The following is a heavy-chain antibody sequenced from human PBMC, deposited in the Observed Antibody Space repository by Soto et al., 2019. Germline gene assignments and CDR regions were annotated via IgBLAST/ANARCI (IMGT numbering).Heavy chain of an antibody. Sequence: GGSLRLSCAASGFTFSSYAMSWVRQAPGKGLEWVSAISGSGGSTYYADSVKGRFTISRDNSKNTLYLQMNSLRAEDTAVYYCAKEGGFNDFWSGYYNRWFDPWGQGTLVTV. CDR3: AKEGGFNDFWSGYYNRWFDP. V-gene: IGHV3-23*01. J-gene: IGHJ5*02. CDR1: GFTFSSYA. CDR2: ISGSGGST. D-gene: IGHD3-3*01.